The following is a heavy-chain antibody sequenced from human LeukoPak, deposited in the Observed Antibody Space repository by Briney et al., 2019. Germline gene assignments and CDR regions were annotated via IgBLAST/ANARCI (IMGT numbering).Heavy chain of an antibody. CDR3: ARDSGHFDWLLNDAFDI. CDR1: GFTFSSYG. D-gene: IGHD3-9*01. J-gene: IGHJ3*02. V-gene: IGHV3-33*01. CDR2: IWYDGSNK. Sequence: GGSLRLSCAASGFTFSSYGMHWVRQAPGKGLEWVAVIWYDGSNKYYADSVKGRFTISRDNSKNTLYLQMNSLGAEDTAVYYCARDSGHFDWLLNDAFDIWGQGTMVTVSS.